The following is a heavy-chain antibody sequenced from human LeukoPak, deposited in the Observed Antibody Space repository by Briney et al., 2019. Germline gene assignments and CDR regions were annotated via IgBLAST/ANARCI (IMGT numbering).Heavy chain of an antibody. Sequence: ASVKVSCKASGYTFTSYDINWVRQATGQGLEWMGWMNPNSGNTGYAQKFQGRVTMTRNTSISTAYMELSSLRSEDTAVYYCARDTARTTVNAFDIWGQGTMVTVSS. J-gene: IGHJ3*02. CDR2: MNPNSGNT. V-gene: IGHV1-8*01. CDR3: ARDTARTTVNAFDI. D-gene: IGHD4-17*01. CDR1: GYTFTSYD.